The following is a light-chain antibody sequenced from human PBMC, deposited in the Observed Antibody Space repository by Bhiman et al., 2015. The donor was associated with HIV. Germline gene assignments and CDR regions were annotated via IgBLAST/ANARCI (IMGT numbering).Light chain of an antibody. J-gene: IGLJ1*01. CDR3: CSYAGSSTVV. CDR2: EVT. Sequence: QSALTQPPSASGSPGQSVTISCTGTSSDVGGYNYVSWYQQHPGKAPKLMIYEVTKRPSGVSNRFSGSKSGNTASLTISGLQAEDEADYYCCSYAGSSTVVFGTGTKVTVL. CDR1: SSDVGGYNY. V-gene: IGLV2-23*02.